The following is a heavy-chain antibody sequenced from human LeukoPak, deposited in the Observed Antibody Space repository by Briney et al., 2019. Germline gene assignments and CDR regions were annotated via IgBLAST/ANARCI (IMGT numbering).Heavy chain of an antibody. J-gene: IGHJ4*02. V-gene: IGHV3-23*01. CDR2: IMIGGDGK. Sequence: GGSLRLSCAGSRFTFNNYAMSWVRRAPRKGLEWVSTIMIGGDGKHYADSVKGRFTISRDRSEITLYLQMNGLRADDTAVYYCVRAAPRDCSPASCSLFDTWGQGTLVTVSS. CDR3: VRAAPRDCSPASCSLFDT. CDR1: RFTFNNYA. D-gene: IGHD2-2*01.